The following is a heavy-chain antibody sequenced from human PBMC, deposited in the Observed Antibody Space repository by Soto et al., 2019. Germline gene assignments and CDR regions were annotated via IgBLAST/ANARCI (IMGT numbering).Heavy chain of an antibody. CDR1: GFTFTNAG. V-gene: IGHV3-15*01. D-gene: IGHD6-13*01. CDR2: IKSKTDGGTT. CDR3: SKAAAGLFDY. J-gene: IGHJ4*02. Sequence: GVSLRLSCAASGFTFTNAGMSWVRQAPGKGLEWVGRIKSKTDGGTTDYAAPVKGRFTISRDDSKNTLYLQMNSLKTEDTAMYYCSKAAAGLFDYWGQGTLVTVSP.